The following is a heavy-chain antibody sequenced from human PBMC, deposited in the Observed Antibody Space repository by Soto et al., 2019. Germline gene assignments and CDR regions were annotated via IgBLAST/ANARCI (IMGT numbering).Heavy chain of an antibody. CDR3: ARVSGYSGSYYTADY. V-gene: IGHV3-33*01. Sequence: QVQLVESGGGVVQPGRSLRLSCAASGFNFSGYGMHWVRQAPGKGLEWVTVIWYDGSNKYYADSVKGRFTISRDNSKNTRYLQMNSLRAEDTAVYYCARVSGYSGSYYTADYWGQGTLVTVSS. CDR2: IWYDGSNK. CDR1: GFNFSGYG. D-gene: IGHD1-26*01. J-gene: IGHJ4*02.